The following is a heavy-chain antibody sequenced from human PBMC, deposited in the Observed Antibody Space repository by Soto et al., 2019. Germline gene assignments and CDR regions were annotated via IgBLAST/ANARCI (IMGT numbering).Heavy chain of an antibody. CDR2: IIPIFGTA. J-gene: IGHJ4*02. CDR3: ANRGYSGYDPNYFDY. Sequence: SVKVSCKASGGTFSSYAISWVRQAPGQGLEWMGGIIPIFGTANYAQKFQGRVTITADESTSTAYMELSSLRSEDTAVYYCANRGYSGYDPNYFDYWGQGTLVTVSS. V-gene: IGHV1-69*13. D-gene: IGHD5-12*01. CDR1: GGTFSSYA.